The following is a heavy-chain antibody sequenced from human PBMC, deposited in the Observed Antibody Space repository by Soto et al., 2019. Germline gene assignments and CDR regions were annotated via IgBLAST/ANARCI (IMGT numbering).Heavy chain of an antibody. Sequence: LRLSCAASGFTFSGSAMQWVRQASGKGLEWVGRIRSKANSYATAYAASVKGRFTISRDDSKNTAYLQMNSLKTEDTAVYYCTRQGDAVSNYYYYGMDVWGQGTTVTVS. V-gene: IGHV3-73*01. J-gene: IGHJ6*02. CDR1: GFTFSGSA. CDR3: TRQGDAVSNYYYYGMDV. CDR2: IRSKANSYAT.